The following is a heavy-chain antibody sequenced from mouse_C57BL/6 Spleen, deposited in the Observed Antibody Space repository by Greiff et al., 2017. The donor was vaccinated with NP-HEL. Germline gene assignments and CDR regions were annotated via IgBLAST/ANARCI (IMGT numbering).Heavy chain of an antibody. J-gene: IGHJ3*01. CDR1: GYAFSSSW. CDR3: ARKANDYGGFAY. CDR2: IYPGDGDT. Sequence: VQVVESGPELVKPGASVKISCKASGYAFSSSWMNWVKQRPGKGLEWIGRIYPGDGDTNYNGKFKGKATLTADKSSSTAYMQLSSLTSEDSAVYFCARKANDYGGFAYWGQGTLVTVSA. V-gene: IGHV1-82*01. D-gene: IGHD2-4*01.